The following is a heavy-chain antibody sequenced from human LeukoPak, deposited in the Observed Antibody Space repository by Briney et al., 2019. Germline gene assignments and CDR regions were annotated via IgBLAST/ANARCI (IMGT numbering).Heavy chain of an antibody. CDR2: IRSKAYGGTT. CDR1: GFTFGDYA. V-gene: IGHV3-49*04. Sequence: PGGSLRLSCTASGFTFGDYAMSWVRQAPGKGLEWVGFIRSKAYGGTTEYAASVKGRFTISRDDSKSIAYLQMNSLKTEDTAVYYCTRDRNAYYYDSRDGVESFDYWGQGTLVTVSS. D-gene: IGHD3-22*01. CDR3: TRDRNAYYYDSRDGVESFDY. J-gene: IGHJ4*02.